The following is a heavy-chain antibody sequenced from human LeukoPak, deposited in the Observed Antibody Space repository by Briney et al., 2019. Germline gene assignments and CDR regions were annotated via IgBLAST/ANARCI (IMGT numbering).Heavy chain of an antibody. CDR3: ARAHNGDLYYFDY. CDR1: GFTFSSYS. Sequence: PGGSLRLSCAASGFTFSSYSMNWVRQAPGKGLECISYISSSSSTIYYADSVKGRFTISRDNSKSTLYLQMNSLRAEDTAVYYCARAHNGDLYYFDYWGQGALVTVSS. V-gene: IGHV3-48*01. D-gene: IGHD4-17*01. CDR2: ISSSSSTI. J-gene: IGHJ4*02.